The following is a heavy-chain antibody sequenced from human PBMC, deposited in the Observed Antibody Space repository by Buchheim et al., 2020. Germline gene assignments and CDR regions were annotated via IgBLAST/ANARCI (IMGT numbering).Heavy chain of an antibody. CDR2: VYYSGST. CDR1: GDSISSGTYF. CDR3: ARARATGWFDP. D-gene: IGHD2-15*01. J-gene: IGHJ5*02. V-gene: IGHV4-30-4*07. Sequence: QVQLQESGPGLVKPSQTLSLTCAVSGDSISSGTYFWSWIRQPPGKGLEWIWYVYYSGSTYYNPSLKSRVTISVHTSKNKFSLKLSPVTAADTAVYYCARARATGWFDPWGQGTL.